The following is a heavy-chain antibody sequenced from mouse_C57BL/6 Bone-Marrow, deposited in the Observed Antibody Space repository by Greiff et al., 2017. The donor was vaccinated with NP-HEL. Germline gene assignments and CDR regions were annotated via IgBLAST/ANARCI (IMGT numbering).Heavy chain of an antibody. CDR2: IDPENGDT. Sequence: EVQLQQSGAELVRPGASVKLSCTVSGFNIKDDYMHWVKQRPEQGLEWIGWIDPENGDTEYDSKFQGKATITADTSSNTAYLQLRSLTSEDTAVYYCTTVGSIPPAMYYWGQGTSVTVSS. D-gene: IGHD1-1*01. CDR1: GFNIKDDY. J-gene: IGHJ4*01. V-gene: IGHV14-4*01. CDR3: TTVGSIPPAMYY.